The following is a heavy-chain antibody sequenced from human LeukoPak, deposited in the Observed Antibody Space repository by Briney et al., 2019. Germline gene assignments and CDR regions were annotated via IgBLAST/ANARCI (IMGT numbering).Heavy chain of an antibody. CDR3: ATYGSGSSPDAFDI. Sequence: SVKVSCKASGYTFTSYGISWVRQAPGQGLEWMGWISAYNGNTNYAQKLQGRVTMTTDTSTSTAYMELRSLRSDDTAVYYCATYGSGSSPDAFDIWGQGTMVTVSS. CDR2: ISAYNGNT. D-gene: IGHD3-10*01. CDR1: GYTFTSYG. V-gene: IGHV1-18*01. J-gene: IGHJ3*02.